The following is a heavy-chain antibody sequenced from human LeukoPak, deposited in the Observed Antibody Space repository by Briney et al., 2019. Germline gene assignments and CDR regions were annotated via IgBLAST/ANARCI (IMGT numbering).Heavy chain of an antibody. J-gene: IGHJ5*02. V-gene: IGHV3-48*01. D-gene: IGHD1-1*01. CDR1: GFTFSSYS. Sequence: PGGSLRLSCAASGFTFSSYSMNWVRQAPGKGLEWVSYISSRSSTIYYADSVKGRFTISRDNAKNSLYLQMNSLRAEDTAVYYCARGTTGRYNWFDPWGQGTLVTVSS. CDR2: ISSRSSTI. CDR3: ARGTTGRYNWFDP.